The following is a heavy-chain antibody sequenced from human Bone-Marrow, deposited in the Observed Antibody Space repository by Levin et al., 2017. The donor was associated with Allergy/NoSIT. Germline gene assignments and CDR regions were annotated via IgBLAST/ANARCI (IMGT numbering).Heavy chain of an antibody. CDR2: IIPIFGTS. CDR3: ARGNVVVETAVPPDA. Sequence: KISCKASGGIFSDYAISWVRQAPGQGLEWMGWIIPIFGTSRKSQKFQDRVTITADQSTGSSYMELNSLRSEDTALYYCARGNVVVETAVPPDAWGQGTTVTVTS. CDR1: GGIFSDYA. J-gene: IGHJ6*02. V-gene: IGHV1-69*01. D-gene: IGHD2-21*02.